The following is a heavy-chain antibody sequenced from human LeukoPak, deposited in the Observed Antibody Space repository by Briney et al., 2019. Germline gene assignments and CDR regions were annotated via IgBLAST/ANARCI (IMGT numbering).Heavy chain of an antibody. Sequence: ASVTVSCKASGYTFTSYGISWVRQAPGQGLEWMGWISAYNGNTNYAQKLQGRVTMTTDTSTSTAYMELRSLRSDDTAVYYCAKTSNEYDILTGYHDAFDIWGQGTMVTVSS. CDR1: GYTFTSYG. D-gene: IGHD3-9*01. J-gene: IGHJ3*02. CDR2: ISAYNGNT. CDR3: AKTSNEYDILTGYHDAFDI. V-gene: IGHV1-18*01.